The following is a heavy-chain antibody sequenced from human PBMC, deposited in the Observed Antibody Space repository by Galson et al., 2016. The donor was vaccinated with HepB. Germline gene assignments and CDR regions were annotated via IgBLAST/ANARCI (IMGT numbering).Heavy chain of an antibody. V-gene: IGHV3-23*01. Sequence: SLRLSCAASGFTFSNYAMSWVRQAPGKGLEWVSGICGSGTCTYFADSVKGRFTISRDNSKNTLYLQMYSLRPEDTSVYYCAKVDPSNGWGSYRFLNYFYYWGQGTLITVSS. J-gene: IGHJ4*02. CDR3: AKVDPSNGWGSYRFLNYFYY. D-gene: IGHD3-16*02. CDR2: ICGSGTCT. CDR1: GFTFSNYA.